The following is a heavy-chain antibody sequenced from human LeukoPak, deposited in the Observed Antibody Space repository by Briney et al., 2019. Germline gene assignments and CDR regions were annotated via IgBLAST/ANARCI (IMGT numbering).Heavy chain of an antibody. D-gene: IGHD5-18*01. V-gene: IGHV1-2*02. CDR1: GYTFTGYY. CDR2: INPNSGGT. J-gene: IGHJ4*02. Sequence: ASMKVSCKASGYTFTGYYMHWVRQAPGQGLEWMGWINPNSGGTNYAQKFQDRVTMTRDTSISTAYMELSRLRSDDTAVYYCARGAWIQGPHDYWGQGTLVTVSP. CDR3: ARGAWIQGPHDY.